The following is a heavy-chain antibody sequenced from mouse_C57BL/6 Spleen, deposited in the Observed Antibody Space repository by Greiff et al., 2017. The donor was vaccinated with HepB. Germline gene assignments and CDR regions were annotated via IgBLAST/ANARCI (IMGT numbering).Heavy chain of an antibody. CDR1: EYEFPSHD. CDR2: INSDGGST. CDR3: ARRGGMITTRWYFDV. V-gene: IGHV5-2*03. D-gene: IGHD2-4*01. J-gene: IGHJ1*03. Sequence: EVKLVESGGGLVQPGESLKLSCESNEYEFPSHDMSWVRKTPEKRLELVAAINSDGGSTYYPDTMERRFIISRDNTKKTLYLQMSSLRSEDTAMYYGARRGGMITTRWYFDVWGTGTTVTVSS.